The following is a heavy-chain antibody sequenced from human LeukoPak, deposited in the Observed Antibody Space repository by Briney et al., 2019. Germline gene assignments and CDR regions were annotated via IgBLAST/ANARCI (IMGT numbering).Heavy chain of an antibody. V-gene: IGHV4-59*01. CDR1: GGSISSYY. CDR2: IYYSGST. J-gene: IGHJ4*02. CDR3: ARVDYGNKGVDY. Sequence: SETLSLTCTVSGGSISSYYWSWIRQPPGKGLEWIGYIYYSGSTNYNPSLKSRVTISVDTSKNQFSLKLSSVTAADTAVYFCARVDYGNKGVDYWGQGTLVTVSS. D-gene: IGHD4-17*01.